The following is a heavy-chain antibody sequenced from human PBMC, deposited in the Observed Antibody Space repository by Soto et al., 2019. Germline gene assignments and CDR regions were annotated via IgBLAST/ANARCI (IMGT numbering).Heavy chain of an antibody. J-gene: IGHJ6*03. Sequence: GESLKISCKGSGYSFTSYWIGWVRQMPGKGLEWMGIIYPGDSDTRYSPSFQGQVTISADKSISTAYLQWSSLKASDTAMYYCARHFNCSSTSCYEERGYYYYYMDVWGKGTTVTVSS. CDR3: ARHFNCSSTSCYEERGYYYYYMDV. D-gene: IGHD2-2*01. CDR1: GYSFTSYW. V-gene: IGHV5-51*01. CDR2: IYPGDSDT.